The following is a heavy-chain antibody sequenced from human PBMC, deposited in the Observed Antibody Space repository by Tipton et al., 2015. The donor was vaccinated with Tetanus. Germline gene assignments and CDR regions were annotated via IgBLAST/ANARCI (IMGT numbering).Heavy chain of an antibody. Sequence: LRLSCTVSGGSMRSYYWSWIRQPPGKGLEWIGYASYSGSSNYNPSLKSRVIISIDASKNQFSLKLSSVAAADTAVYYCARAYDFWSGHLDFWGQGTLVTVSS. CDR3: ARAYDFWSGHLDF. V-gene: IGHV4-59*01. CDR1: GGSMRSYY. D-gene: IGHD3-3*01. J-gene: IGHJ4*02. CDR2: ASYSGSS.